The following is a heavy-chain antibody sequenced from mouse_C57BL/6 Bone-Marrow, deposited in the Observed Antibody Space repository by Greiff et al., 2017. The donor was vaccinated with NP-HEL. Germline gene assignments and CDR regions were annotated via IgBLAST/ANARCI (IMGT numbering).Heavy chain of an antibody. V-gene: IGHV2-9-1*01. J-gene: IGHJ3*01. Sequence: VHLVESGPGLVAPSQSLSITCTVSGFSLTSYAISWVRQPPGKGLEWLGVIWTGGGTNYNSALKSRLSISKDNSKSQVFLKMNSLQTDDTARYYCARNRGDGSSPWFAYWGQGTLVTVSA. CDR3: ARNRGDGSSPWFAY. CDR1: GFSLTSYA. CDR2: IWTGGGT. D-gene: IGHD1-1*01.